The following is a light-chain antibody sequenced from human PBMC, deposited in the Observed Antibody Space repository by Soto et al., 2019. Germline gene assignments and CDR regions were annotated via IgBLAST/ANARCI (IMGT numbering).Light chain of an antibody. CDR3: KQYDSGWT. V-gene: IGKV1-5*03. CDR1: QSISSW. Sequence: DIQMTQSPATLSASVGDRVTITCRASQSISSWLAWYQQKPGKAPKLLIYKASSSESGVPSRFSGSGSGTEFTLTISSLQPDDFATYYCKQYDSGWTFGQGTKVDIK. J-gene: IGKJ1*01. CDR2: KAS.